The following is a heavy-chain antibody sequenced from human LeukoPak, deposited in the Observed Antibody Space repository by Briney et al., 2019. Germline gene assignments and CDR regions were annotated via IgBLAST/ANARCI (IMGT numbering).Heavy chain of an antibody. J-gene: IGHJ4*02. D-gene: IGHD1-26*01. CDR1: GGTFSSHA. CDR3: AIGSGSFDY. CDR2: IIPIFGTA. V-gene: IGHV1-69*05. Sequence: SVKVSCKASGGTFSSHAISWVRQAPGQGLEWMGRIIPIFGTANYAQKFQGRVAITMDESTSTAYMELSSLRSEDTAVYYCAIGSGSFDYWGQGTLVTVSS.